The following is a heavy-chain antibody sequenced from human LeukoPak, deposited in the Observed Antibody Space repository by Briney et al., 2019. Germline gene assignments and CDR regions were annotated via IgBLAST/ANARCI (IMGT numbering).Heavy chain of an antibody. CDR1: GFTFSSYG. CDR3: ATGQSGYSYGYVFDY. Sequence: PGGSLRLSXAASGFTFSSYGMHWVRQAPGKGLEWVAFIRYDGSNKYYADSVKGRFTISRDNSKNTLYLQMNSLRAEDTAVYYCATGQSGYSYGYVFDYWGQGTLVTVSS. D-gene: IGHD5-18*01. CDR2: IRYDGSNK. V-gene: IGHV3-30*02. J-gene: IGHJ4*02.